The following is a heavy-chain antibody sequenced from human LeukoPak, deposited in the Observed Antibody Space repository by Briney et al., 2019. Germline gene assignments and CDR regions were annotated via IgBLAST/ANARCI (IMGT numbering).Heavy chain of an antibody. CDR3: AKDLSTGIAVADFDY. CDR2: ISWNSGSI. V-gene: IGHV3-9*01. CDR1: GFTFDDYA. J-gene: IGHJ4*02. Sequence: GGSLRLSCAASGFTFDDYAMHWVRQAPGKGLEWVSGISWNSGSIGYADSVKGRFTTSRDNAKNSLYLQMNSLRAEDTALYYCAKDLSTGIAVADFDYWGQGTLVTVSS. D-gene: IGHD6-19*01.